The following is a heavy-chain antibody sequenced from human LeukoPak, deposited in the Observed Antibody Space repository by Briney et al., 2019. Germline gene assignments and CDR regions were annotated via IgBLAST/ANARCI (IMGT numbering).Heavy chain of an antibody. V-gene: IGHV4-39*07. D-gene: IGHD6-19*01. Sequence: SFSNYWMTWVRQAPGKGLEWIGSIYYSGSTYYNPSLKSRVTISVDTSKNQFSLKLSSVTAADTAVYYCAARTSSGWYFDYWGQGTLVTVSS. J-gene: IGHJ4*02. CDR1: SFSNY. CDR3: AARTSSGWYFDY. CDR2: IYYSGST.